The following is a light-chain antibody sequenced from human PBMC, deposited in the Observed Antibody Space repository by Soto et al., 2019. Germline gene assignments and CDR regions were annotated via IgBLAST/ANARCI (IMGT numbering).Light chain of an antibody. CDR3: ISYTGSSTSYV. Sequence: QSVLTQPASVSGSPGQSIAISCTGSSSDIGIYKYVSWYQQHPGKVPKLIIYEVTNRPSGVSNRFSGSKSGNTASLTISGLQAEDEADYYCISYTGSSTSYVFGSGTKVTVL. CDR2: EVT. CDR1: SSDIGIYKY. J-gene: IGLJ1*01. V-gene: IGLV2-14*01.